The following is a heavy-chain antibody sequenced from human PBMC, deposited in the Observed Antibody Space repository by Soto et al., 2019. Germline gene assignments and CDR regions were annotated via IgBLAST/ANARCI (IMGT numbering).Heavy chain of an antibody. J-gene: IGHJ6*02. Sequence: PSETLSVTCTVSGGSISSGPYSWVWIRQAPGEGLEWIGTFYYSESTYYNPSLESRVTISVDTSKNQFSLKVSSVTVADTAVYYCARLGGYCSSTSCYGYYGMDVWGQGTTVTVSS. V-gene: IGHV4-39*01. D-gene: IGHD2-2*01. CDR1: GGSISSGPYS. CDR3: ARLGGYCSSTSCYGYYGMDV. CDR2: FYYSEST.